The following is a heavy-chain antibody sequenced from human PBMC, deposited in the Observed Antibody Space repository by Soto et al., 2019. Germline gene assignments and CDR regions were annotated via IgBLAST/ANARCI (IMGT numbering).Heavy chain of an antibody. J-gene: IGHJ6*02. V-gene: IGHV4-59*01. Sequence: SETLSLTCTASGGSISSYYWSWIRQPPGKVLEWIGYISYSGSTNYTPSLKSRVTISVATSKNQFSLKLSSVTAADTAVYYCARDGSSPYYGMDVWGQGTTVTVSS. CDR1: GGSISSYY. CDR3: ARDGSSPYYGMDV. D-gene: IGHD3-10*01. CDR2: ISYSGST.